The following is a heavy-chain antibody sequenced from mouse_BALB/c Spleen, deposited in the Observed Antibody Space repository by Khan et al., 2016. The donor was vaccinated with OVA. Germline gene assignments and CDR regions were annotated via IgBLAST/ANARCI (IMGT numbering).Heavy chain of an antibody. CDR3: ARHRFGYFDV. J-gene: IGHJ1*01. Sequence: QVQLKESGPDLVAPSQSLSITCTVSGFSLTSYGVHWVRQPPGKGLEWLVVIWSDGITTYNSALKSRLSISKDNSKSQVVLKMNSLQTADTAMYXCARHRFGYFDVWGAGTTVTVSS. V-gene: IGHV2-6-2*01. CDR1: GFSLTSYG. CDR2: IWSDGIT.